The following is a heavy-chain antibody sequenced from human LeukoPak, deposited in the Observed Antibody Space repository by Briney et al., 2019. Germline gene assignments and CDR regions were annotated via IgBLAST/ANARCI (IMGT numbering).Heavy chain of an antibody. CDR3: AKRGVVIRVFLVGFHKEAYYFDS. J-gene: IGHJ4*02. D-gene: IGHD3-10*01. V-gene: IGHV3-23*01. Sequence: GGSLRLSCAVSGITLSNYGMSWVRQAPGKGLEWVAGLSGSGGGTNYADSAQGRFTISRDNPKNTLYLQMNSLRAEDTAVYFCAKRGVVIRVFLVGFHKEAYYFDSWGQGALVTVSS. CDR2: LSGSGGGT. CDR1: GITLSNYG.